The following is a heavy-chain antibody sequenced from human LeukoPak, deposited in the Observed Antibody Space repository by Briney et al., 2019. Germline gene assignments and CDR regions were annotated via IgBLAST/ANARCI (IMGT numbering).Heavy chain of an antibody. Sequence: GGSLRLSCAASGFTFSSYGMHWVRQAPGKGLEWVAVISYDGSNKYYADSVKGRFTISRDNSKNTLYLQMNSLRAEDTAVYYCATHYYDSSGDYFDFWGQGTLVTVSS. CDR1: GFTFSSYG. D-gene: IGHD3-22*01. V-gene: IGHV3-30*03. CDR3: ATHYYDSSGDYFDF. CDR2: ISYDGSNK. J-gene: IGHJ4*02.